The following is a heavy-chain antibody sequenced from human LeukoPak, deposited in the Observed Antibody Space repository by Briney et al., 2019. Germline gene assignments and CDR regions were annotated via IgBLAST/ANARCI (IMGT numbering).Heavy chain of an antibody. CDR3: TAKDCSGGSCFSNYYYGVDA. Sequence: GGSLRLSCEASGLTFDSAWMSWVRQAPGKGLEWVGRIKSKTDGGTTDYAAPVKGRFTISRDDSKNALYLQMNSLQTEDTAVYYCTAKDCSGGSCFSNYYYGVDAWGQGTTVIVSS. CDR2: IKSKTDGGTT. J-gene: IGHJ6*02. D-gene: IGHD2-15*01. CDR1: GLTFDSAW. V-gene: IGHV3-15*01.